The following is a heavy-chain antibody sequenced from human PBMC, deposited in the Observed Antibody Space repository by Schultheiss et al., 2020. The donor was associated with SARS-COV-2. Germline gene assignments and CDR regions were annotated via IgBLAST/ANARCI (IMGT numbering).Heavy chain of an antibody. Sequence: GGSLRLSCAASGFTFSSYAMSWVRQAPGKGLEWVSAISGSGGSTYYADSVKGRFTISRDNSKNTLYLQMNSLRAEDTAVYYCAKLGPESGIAVAAGAFDIWGQGTMVTVAS. CDR3: AKLGPESGIAVAAGAFDI. V-gene: IGHV3-23*01. CDR2: ISGSGGST. D-gene: IGHD6-19*01. CDR1: GFTFSSYA. J-gene: IGHJ3*02.